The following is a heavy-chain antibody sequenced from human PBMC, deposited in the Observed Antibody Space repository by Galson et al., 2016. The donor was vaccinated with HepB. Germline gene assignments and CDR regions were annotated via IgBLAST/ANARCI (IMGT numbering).Heavy chain of an antibody. CDR1: GFTFSDYY. J-gene: IGHJ5*02. D-gene: IGHD1-26*01. CDR2: ISSSSNYI. V-gene: IGHV3-11*06. CDR3: ARWGATVYNWFDP. Sequence: SLRLSCAASGFTFSDYYMSWIRQAPGKGLEWVSYISSSSNYINYADSVKGRFTISRDNAKNSLYLQMNSLRAEDTAVYYCARWGATVYNWFDPWGQGTLVTFSS.